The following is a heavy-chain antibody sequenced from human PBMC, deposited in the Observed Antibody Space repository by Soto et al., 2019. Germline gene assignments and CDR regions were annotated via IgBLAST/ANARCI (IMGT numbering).Heavy chain of an antibody. CDR3: ATPGKVVPVGGDV. Sequence: GSLRLSWAAAGFSLSDYYMSWIRQAPGKGLEWVSYISSSGSTIYYADSVKGRFTISRDNAKNSLYLQMNSLRAEDTAVYYWATPGKVVPVGGDVWGQGTTVTVSS. CDR1: GFSLSDYY. V-gene: IGHV3-11*01. D-gene: IGHD2-2*01. J-gene: IGHJ6*02. CDR2: ISSSGSTI.